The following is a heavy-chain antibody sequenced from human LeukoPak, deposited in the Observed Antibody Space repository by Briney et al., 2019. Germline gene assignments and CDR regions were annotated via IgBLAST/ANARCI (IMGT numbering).Heavy chain of an antibody. Sequence: SETLSLTCAVYGGSFSGYYWTWIRQPPGKGLEWIGEISHSGSTNYNPSLKSRVTISVDTSKNQFSPKLSSVTAADTAVYFCARGQVGPRLADWGQGTLVTVSS. CDR2: ISHSGST. D-gene: IGHD1-26*01. CDR3: ARGQVGPRLAD. CDR1: GGSFSGYY. J-gene: IGHJ4*02. V-gene: IGHV4-34*01.